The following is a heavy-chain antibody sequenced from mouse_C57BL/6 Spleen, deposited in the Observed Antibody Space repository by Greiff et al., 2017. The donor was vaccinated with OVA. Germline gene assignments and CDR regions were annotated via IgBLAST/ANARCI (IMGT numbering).Heavy chain of an antibody. V-gene: IGHV14-4*01. CDR1: GFNIKDDY. CDR2: IDPENGDT. Sequence: EVKLQESGAELVRPGASVKLSCTASGFNIKDDYMHWVKQRPEQGLEWIGWIDPENGDTEYASKFQGKATITADTSSNTAYLQLSSLTSEDTAVYYCTTYYAWFDYWGQGTLVTVSA. J-gene: IGHJ3*01. CDR3: TTYYAWFDY. D-gene: IGHD1-1*02.